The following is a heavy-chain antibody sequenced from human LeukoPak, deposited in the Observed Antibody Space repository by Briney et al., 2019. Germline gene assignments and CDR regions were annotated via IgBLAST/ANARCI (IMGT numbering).Heavy chain of an antibody. CDR3: AKAGLLWFGESWMDV. CDR2: TKEDGSES. V-gene: IGHV3-7*01. D-gene: IGHD3-10*01. CDR1: GFTFSSNY. J-gene: IGHJ6*02. Sequence: GGSLRLSCAASGFTFSSNYMSWVRQAPGKGLEWVANTKEDGSESHYVDSVKGRFTISRDNAKNSLYLQMNSLRAEDTAVYFCAKAGLLWFGESWMDVWGQGTTVTVSS.